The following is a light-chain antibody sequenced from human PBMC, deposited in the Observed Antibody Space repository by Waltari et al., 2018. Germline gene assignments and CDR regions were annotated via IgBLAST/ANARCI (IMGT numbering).Light chain of an antibody. CDR1: QRVLYSSNNKNY. CDR3: QQYYSTPLT. J-gene: IGKJ3*01. CDR2: WAS. V-gene: IGKV4-1*01. Sequence: DIVMTQSPDSLAVSLGERPTINCKSSQRVLYSSNNKNYIAWYQQKPGQPPKLLIYWASTRESGVPDRFSGSGSGTDFTLTISSLEAEDVAVYYCQQYYSTPLTFGPGTKVDIK.